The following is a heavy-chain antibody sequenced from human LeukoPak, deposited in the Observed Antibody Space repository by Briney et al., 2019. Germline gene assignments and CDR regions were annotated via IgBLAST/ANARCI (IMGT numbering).Heavy chain of an antibody. D-gene: IGHD2-2*01. CDR1: GYTFTSYG. J-gene: IGHJ4*02. V-gene: IGHV1-18*01. CDR3: STEDQFCSSSSCVDY. CDR2: ISPHNGGT. Sequence: ASVKVSCKASGYTFTSYGISWVRQAPGQGLEWMGYISPHNGGTHYAQKFQDRVTMTSDTSISTVYMELSSLRSDDTAVYYCSTEDQFCSSSSCVDYWGQGTLVTVSS.